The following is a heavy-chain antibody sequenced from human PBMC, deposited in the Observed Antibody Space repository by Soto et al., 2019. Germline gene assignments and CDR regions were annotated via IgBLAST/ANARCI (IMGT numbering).Heavy chain of an antibody. CDR2: IYYSGST. D-gene: IGHD6-13*01. V-gene: IGHV4-59*01. Sequence: GKGLEWIGYIYYSGSTNYNPSLKSRVTISVDTSKNQFSLKLSSVTAADTAVYYCASRVPGIAAAGTDYYGMDVWGQGTTVT. CDR3: ASRVPGIAAAGTDYYGMDV. J-gene: IGHJ6*02.